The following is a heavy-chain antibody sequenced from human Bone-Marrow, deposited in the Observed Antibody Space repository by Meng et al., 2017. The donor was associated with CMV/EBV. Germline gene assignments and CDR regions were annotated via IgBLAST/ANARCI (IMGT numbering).Heavy chain of an antibody. D-gene: IGHD3-3*01. J-gene: IGHJ3*02. V-gene: IGHV3-21*01. Sequence: GESLKISCAASGFTFRSYAMNWVRQAPGKGLEWVSFISSTSSYIYYADSVKGRFTVSRDNAKKSLYLQMNSLRAEDTAVYYCARDFRFLEWLYIDAFDICGQGTMVTVSS. CDR3: ARDFRFLEWLYIDAFDI. CDR1: GFTFRSYA. CDR2: ISSTSSYI.